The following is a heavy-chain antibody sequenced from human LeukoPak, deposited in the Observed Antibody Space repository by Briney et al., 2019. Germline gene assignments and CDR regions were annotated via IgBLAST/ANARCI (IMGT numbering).Heavy chain of an antibody. CDR2: ISAYNGNT. V-gene: IGHV1-18*01. J-gene: IGHJ6*02. D-gene: IGHD6-13*01. CDR3: ARGGGYGSSWYPLYYYYGMEV. Sequence: ASVKVSCKASGYTFTSYGISWVRQAPGQGLEWMGWISAYNGNTNYAQKLQGRVTMTTDTSTSTAYMELRSLRSDDTAVYYCARGGGYGSSWYPLYYYYGMEVWGQGTTVAVSS. CDR1: GYTFTSYG.